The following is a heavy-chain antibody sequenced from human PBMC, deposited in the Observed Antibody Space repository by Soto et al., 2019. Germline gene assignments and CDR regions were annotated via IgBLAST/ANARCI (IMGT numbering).Heavy chain of an antibody. Sequence: QVQLVESGGGVVQPGRSLRLSCAASGFTFSSYGMHWVRQAPGKGLEWVAVIWHDGSNKYYADSVKGRFTISRDNSKNTLYLQMNGLRAEDTAVYYCARGEGSISGDGYNQDYWGQGTLVTVSS. D-gene: IGHD5-12*01. V-gene: IGHV3-33*01. J-gene: IGHJ4*02. CDR2: IWHDGSNK. CDR1: GFTFSSYG. CDR3: ARGEGSISGDGYNQDY.